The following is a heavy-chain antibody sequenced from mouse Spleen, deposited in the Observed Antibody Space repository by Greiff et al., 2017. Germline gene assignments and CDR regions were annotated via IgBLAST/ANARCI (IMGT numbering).Heavy chain of an antibody. J-gene: IGHJ4*01. CDR3: ARGGSSSIYAMDY. Sequence: VQLQQSGPELGKPGASVKISCKASGYSFTGYNMYWVKQSHRKSLEWIGYIDPYNGGTSYNQKSKGKATLTVDKSSSTAYMHLNSLTSEDSAIYYCARGGSSSIYAMDYWGQGTSVTVSS. CDR2: IDPYNGGT. CDR1: GYSFTGYN. D-gene: IGHD1-1*01. V-gene: IGHV1S135*01.